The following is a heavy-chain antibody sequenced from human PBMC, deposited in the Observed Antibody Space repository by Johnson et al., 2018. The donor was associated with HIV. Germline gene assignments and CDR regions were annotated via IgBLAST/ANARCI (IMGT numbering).Heavy chain of an antibody. V-gene: IGHV3-30-3*01. CDR3: ARRYHYENSVYYERYAFDV. Sequence: QMLLVESGGGLVQPGGSLRLSCAASGFTFSSYTMYWVRQAPGKGLEWVALISHEGLNKYYADSVNGRFTISRDNSKNTLFLQMNSLRAEDTAVYYCARRYHYENSVYYERYAFDVWGQGTTVIVSS. J-gene: IGHJ3*01. CDR2: ISHEGLNK. D-gene: IGHD3-22*01. CDR1: GFTFSSYT.